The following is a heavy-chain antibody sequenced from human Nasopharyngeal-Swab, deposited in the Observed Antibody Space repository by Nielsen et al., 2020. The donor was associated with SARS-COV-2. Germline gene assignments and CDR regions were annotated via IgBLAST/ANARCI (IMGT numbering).Heavy chain of an antibody. CDR1: GYTFSRYG. J-gene: IGHJ4*02. V-gene: IGHV1-18*04. Sequence: ASVKVSCKTSGYTFSRYGISWVRQAPGQGLEWMGWVSARSGDTKYSWKVQDRITLTTDTSTNTVYMELRGLRSDDTAIYLCARDVDWNLDYWGQGTLVTVSS. D-gene: IGHD3/OR15-3a*01. CDR3: ARDVDWNLDY. CDR2: VSARSGDT.